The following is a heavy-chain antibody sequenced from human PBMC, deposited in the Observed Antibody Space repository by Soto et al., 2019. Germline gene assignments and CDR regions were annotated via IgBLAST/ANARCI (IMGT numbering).Heavy chain of an antibody. CDR1: GFIFSSYN. D-gene: IGHD3-3*01. CDR2: ISSSGNTI. J-gene: IGHJ3*02. Sequence: GGSLRLSCAASGFIFSSYNLSWVRQAAGKGLEWVSYISSSGNTIYYSDSVKGRFTFSRDNGKNSLFLQMNSLREEDTAVYYCARDRGVGTPDSFDIWGQGTMVTVSS. V-gene: IGHV3-48*02. CDR3: ARDRGVGTPDSFDI.